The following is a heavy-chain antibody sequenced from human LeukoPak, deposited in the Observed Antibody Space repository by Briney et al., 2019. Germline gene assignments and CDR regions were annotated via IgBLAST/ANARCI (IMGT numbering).Heavy chain of an antibody. CDR1: GFTFSSYA. J-gene: IGHJ4*02. Sequence: PGGSLRLSCAASGFTFSSYAMSWVRQGPGKGLEWVSAISGSGGSTYYADSVKGRFTISRDNSKNTLYLQMNSLRAEDTAVYYCAKYEGAGYDFWSGYSTQYFDYWGQGTLVTVSS. CDR2: ISGSGGST. V-gene: IGHV3-23*01. D-gene: IGHD3-3*01. CDR3: AKYEGAGYDFWSGYSTQYFDY.